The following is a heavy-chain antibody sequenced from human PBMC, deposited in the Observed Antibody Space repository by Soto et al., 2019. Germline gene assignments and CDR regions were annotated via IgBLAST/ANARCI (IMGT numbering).Heavy chain of an antibody. V-gene: IGHV3-53*01. J-gene: IGHJ3*01. CDR2: LYDVDGS. Sequence: VGSLRLSCAASGLTVSGKKYVAWVRQAPGKGLEWVSALYDVDGSFYADSVKGRFTTSSDSSKTTVYLQMNGLRPDDTAVYYCATWHEREHAYDVWGQGTTVTVSS. CDR1: GLTVSGKKY. CDR3: ATWHEREHAYDV. D-gene: IGHD1-1*01.